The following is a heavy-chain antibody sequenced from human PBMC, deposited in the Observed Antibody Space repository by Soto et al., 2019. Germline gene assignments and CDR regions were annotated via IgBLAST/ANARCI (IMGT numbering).Heavy chain of an antibody. CDR2: ISAYNGNT. D-gene: IGHD3-10*01. J-gene: IGHJ5*02. CDR3: ARAGTPAGS. V-gene: IGHV1-18*01. Sequence: QVQLVQSGAEVKKPGASVKVSCKASGYTFTSYAISWVRQAPGQGLEWMGWISAYNGNTNYAQKLQGRVTMTTDTSTTPAYVELRSPRSDYTAVYYCARAGTPAGSWGQGTLVTVSS. CDR1: GYTFTSYA.